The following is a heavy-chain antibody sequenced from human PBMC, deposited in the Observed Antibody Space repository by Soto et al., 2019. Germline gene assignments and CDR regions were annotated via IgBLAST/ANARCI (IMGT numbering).Heavy chain of an antibody. CDR3: ARGKWELLGAFDI. Sequence: SETLSLTCTVSGGSISIYYWSWIRQPPGKGLEWIGYIYYSGSTNYNPSLKSRVTISVDTSKNQFSLKLSSVTAADTAVYYCARGKWELLGAFDIWGQGTMVTVSS. J-gene: IGHJ3*02. CDR1: GGSISIYY. CDR2: IYYSGST. D-gene: IGHD1-26*01. V-gene: IGHV4-59*01.